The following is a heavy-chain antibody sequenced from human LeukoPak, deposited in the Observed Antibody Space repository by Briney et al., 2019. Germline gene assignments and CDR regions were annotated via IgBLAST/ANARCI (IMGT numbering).Heavy chain of an antibody. V-gene: IGHV1-2*02. J-gene: IGHJ6*02. CDR2: INPNSGGT. Sequence: EASVKVSCQASGYTFTVYYMHWVRPAPGQGLEGMGWINPNSGGTNYAQKFQGRVNMTRETSISTAYMELSRLRYDDTAVYYRARDYSSSWYGGLYYYYYGMDVWGQGTTVTVSS. CDR3: ARDYSSSWYGGLYYYYYGMDV. D-gene: IGHD6-13*01. CDR1: GYTFTVYY.